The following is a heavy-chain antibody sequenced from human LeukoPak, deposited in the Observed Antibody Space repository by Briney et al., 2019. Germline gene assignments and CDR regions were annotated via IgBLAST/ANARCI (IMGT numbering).Heavy chain of an antibody. D-gene: IGHD3-3*01. CDR1: GGSISSGSYY. Sequence: PSQTLSLTCTVSGGSISSGSYYWSWIRQPPGKGLKWIGSIYHSGSTYYNPSLKSRVTISVDTSKNQFSLKLSSVTAADTAVYYCARYGSGYYPFDYWGQGTLVTVSS. V-gene: IGHV4-39*07. CDR2: IYHSGST. CDR3: ARYGSGYYPFDY. J-gene: IGHJ4*02.